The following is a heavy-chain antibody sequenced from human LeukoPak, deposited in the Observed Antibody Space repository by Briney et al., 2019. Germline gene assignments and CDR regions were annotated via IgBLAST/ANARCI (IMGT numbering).Heavy chain of an antibody. V-gene: IGHV3-30-3*01. Sequence: PGGSLRLSCAASGFTFSSYAMHWVRQSPGKGLEWVAVISYDGSNKYYADSVKGRFTISRDNSKNTLYLQMNSLRAEDTAVYYCARVGGTGYWGQGTLVTVSS. CDR1: GFTFSSYA. D-gene: IGHD1-1*01. CDR3: ARVGGTGY. J-gene: IGHJ4*02. CDR2: ISYDGSNK.